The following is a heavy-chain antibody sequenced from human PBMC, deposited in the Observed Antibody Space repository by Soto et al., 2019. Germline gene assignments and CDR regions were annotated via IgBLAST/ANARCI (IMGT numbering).Heavy chain of an antibody. CDR2: IYYSGST. V-gene: IGHV4-31*03. CDR3: AREYCSSTSCEPFDI. J-gene: IGHJ3*02. CDR1: GGSISSGGYY. Sequence: QVQLQESGPGLVKPSQTLSLTCTVSGGSISSGGYYWSWIRQHPGKGLEWIGYIYYSGSTYYNPSIKRRITLSVDTYKNQFSLKLSSVTAADTAVYYSAREYCSSTSCEPFDIWGQGTMVTVSS. D-gene: IGHD2-2*01.